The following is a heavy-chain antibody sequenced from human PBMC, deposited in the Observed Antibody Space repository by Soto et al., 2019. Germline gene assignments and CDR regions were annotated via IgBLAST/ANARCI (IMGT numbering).Heavy chain of an antibody. J-gene: IGHJ6*02. V-gene: IGHV3-7*01. CDR3: ARDWGLVVVPAAPSYGMDV. D-gene: IGHD2-2*01. Sequence: GGSLRLSCAASGFTFSSYWMSWVRQAPGKGLEWVANIKQDGSEKYYVDSVKGRFTISRDNAKNSLYLQMNSLRAEDTAVYYCARDWGLVVVPAAPSYGMDVWGQGTTVTVSS. CDR1: GFTFSSYW. CDR2: IKQDGSEK.